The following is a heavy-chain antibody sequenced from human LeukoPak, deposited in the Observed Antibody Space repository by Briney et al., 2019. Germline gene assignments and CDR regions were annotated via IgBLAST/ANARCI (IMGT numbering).Heavy chain of an antibody. Sequence: PSETLSLTCTVSGGSISSSSYYWGWIRRPPGKGLEWIVSIYYSGSTYYNPSLKSRVTISVDTSKNQFSLKLSSVTAADTAVYYCARQDCSSTSCYHGDDYWGQGTLVTVSS. CDR2: IYYSGST. D-gene: IGHD2-2*01. J-gene: IGHJ4*02. CDR1: GGSISSSSYY. CDR3: ARQDCSSTSCYHGDDY. V-gene: IGHV4-39*01.